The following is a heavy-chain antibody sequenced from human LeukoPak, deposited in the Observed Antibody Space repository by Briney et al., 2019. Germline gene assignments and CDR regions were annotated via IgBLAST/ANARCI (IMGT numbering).Heavy chain of an antibody. CDR2: ISPSGGST. CDR3: ARAYSSSPHFDY. V-gene: IGHV1-46*01. J-gene: IGHJ4*02. D-gene: IGHD6-6*01. CDR1: GYTFTSNY. Sequence: ASVKVSCKAFGYTFTSNYMHWVRQAPGQGPEWMGVISPSGGSTTYAQKFQGRVTLTRDMSTSTDYLELSRLRSDDTAVYYCARAYSSSPHFDYWGQGTLVTVSS.